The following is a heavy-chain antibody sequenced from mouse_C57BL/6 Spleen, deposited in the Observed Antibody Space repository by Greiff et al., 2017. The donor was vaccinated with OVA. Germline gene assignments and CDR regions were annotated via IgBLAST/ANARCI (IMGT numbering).Heavy chain of an antibody. Sequence: QVHVKQSGAELVRPGTSVKVSCKASGYAFTNYLIEWVKQRPGQGLEWIGVINPGSGGTNYNEKFKGKATLTADKSSSTAYMQLSSLTSEDSAVYFCAEGGSSYGFAYWGQGTLVTVSA. CDR2: INPGSGGT. CDR3: AEGGSSYGFAY. J-gene: IGHJ3*01. V-gene: IGHV1-54*01. CDR1: GYAFTNYL. D-gene: IGHD1-1*01.